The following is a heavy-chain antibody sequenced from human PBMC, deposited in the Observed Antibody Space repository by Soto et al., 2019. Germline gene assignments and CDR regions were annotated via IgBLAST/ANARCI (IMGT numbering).Heavy chain of an antibody. V-gene: IGHV3-23*01. CDR2: ISGDGSAT. D-gene: IGHD5-12*01. J-gene: IGHJ3*01. CDR1: GFRFWTYS. Sequence: EVNLLESGGGLVQPGASLRLSCAASGFRFWTYSMSWVRQAPGKGLEWVSGISGDGSATSYADSLKGRFTVSRDNSKDTLFLQMNTLRVEDTAVYYCAKTRLYDNNDYHRDGFDVWGPGTAVTVS. CDR3: AKTRLYDNNDYHRDGFDV.